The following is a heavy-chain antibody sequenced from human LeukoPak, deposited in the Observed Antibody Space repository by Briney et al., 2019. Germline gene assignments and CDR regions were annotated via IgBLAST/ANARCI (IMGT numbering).Heavy chain of an antibody. V-gene: IGHV3-23*01. CDR1: GFTFSSYA. D-gene: IGHD5-12*01. CDR2: ISGSGGST. CDR3: AKDSPMGGYVGSDAFDI. Sequence: SGGSLRLSCAASGFTFSSYAMSWVRQAPGKGLEWVSAISGSGGSTYYADSVKGRFTISRDNSKNTLYLQMNSLRAEDTAVYYCAKDSPMGGYVGSDAFDIWGQGTMVTVSS. J-gene: IGHJ3*02.